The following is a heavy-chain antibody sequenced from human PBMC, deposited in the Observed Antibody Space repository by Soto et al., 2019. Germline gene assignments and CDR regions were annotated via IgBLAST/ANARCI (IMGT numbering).Heavy chain of an antibody. D-gene: IGHD6-19*01. CDR3: AGPSSGWSAHTGPGYFDL. CDR2: ISPSFGST. Sequence: QVQLVQSGAEVKKPGSSMKVSCKASGGIFRNYAINWVRQAPGHGPEWMGVISPSFGSTKYPHKFQGRLTFTADESTNSVYMEMNSLRAEDTAVYYCAGPSSGWSAHTGPGYFDLWGRGTLVTVSS. V-gene: IGHV1-69*01. J-gene: IGHJ2*01. CDR1: GGIFRNYA.